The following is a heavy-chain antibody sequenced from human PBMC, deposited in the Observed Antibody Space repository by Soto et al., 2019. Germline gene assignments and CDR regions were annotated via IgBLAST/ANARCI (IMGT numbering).Heavy chain of an antibody. Sequence: QVQLQESGPGVVKPSGTLSLTCAVSGGSVSSDYWWSWVRLPPGKGLEWIGEIYHSGRTNYNPSLKRRVTIPLDKSTHQLSLIFNSVTAADAAVYYCARDRPSYGRNFDYWGQGTLVTVSS. CDR1: GGSVSSDYW. D-gene: IGHD1-26*01. V-gene: IGHV4-4*02. CDR3: ARDRPSYGRNFDY. CDR2: IYHSGRT. J-gene: IGHJ4*02.